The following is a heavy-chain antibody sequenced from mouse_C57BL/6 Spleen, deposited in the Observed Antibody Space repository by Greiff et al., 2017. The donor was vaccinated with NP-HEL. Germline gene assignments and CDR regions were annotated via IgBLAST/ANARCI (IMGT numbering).Heavy chain of an antibody. V-gene: IGHV1-42*01. D-gene: IGHD3-1*01. CDR2: INPSTGGT. J-gene: IGHJ2*01. CDR3: ARLGDILPLDY. Sequence: VQLQQSGPELVKPGASVKISCKASGYSFTGYYMNWVKQSPEKSLEWIGEINPSTGGTTYNQKFKAKATLTVDKSSSTAYMQLKSLTSEDSAVYYCARLGDILPLDYWGQGTTLTVSS. CDR1: GYSFTGYY.